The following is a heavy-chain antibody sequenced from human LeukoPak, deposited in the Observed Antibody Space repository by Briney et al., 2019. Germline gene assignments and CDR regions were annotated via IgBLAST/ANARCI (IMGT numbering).Heavy chain of an antibody. CDR3: ARASRGDSTYYGMDV. V-gene: IGHV3-66*01. J-gene: IGHJ6*02. CDR2: IYSGGST. D-gene: IGHD4-17*01. Sequence: GGSLRLSCAASGFTVSSNYMSWVRQPPGKGLEWVSVIYSGGSTYYADSVKGRFTISRDNSKNTLYIQMNSLRAEDTAVYYCARASRGDSTYYGMDVWGQGTTVTVS. CDR1: GFTVSSNY.